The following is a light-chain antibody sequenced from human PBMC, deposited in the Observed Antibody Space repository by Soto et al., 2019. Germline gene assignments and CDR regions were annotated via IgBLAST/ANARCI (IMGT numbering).Light chain of an antibody. CDR2: HDI. Sequence: SYELTQPPSVSVAPGKTARITCGGNNIGTKSVHWYQQKPGQAPVLVIYHDIDRLSGIPERFSGSNSGNTATLTISRVEAGDEADYYCQVWDSSSDHVVFGGGTKLTVL. CDR3: QVWDSSSDHVV. J-gene: IGLJ2*01. CDR1: NIGTKS. V-gene: IGLV3-21*04.